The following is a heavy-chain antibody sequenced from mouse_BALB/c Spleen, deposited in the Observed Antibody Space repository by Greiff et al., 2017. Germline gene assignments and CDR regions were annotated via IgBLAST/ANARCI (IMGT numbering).Heavy chain of an antibody. J-gene: IGHJ4*01. CDR2: ISSGSSTI. V-gene: IGHV5-17*02. CDR3: ARGNRYDDAMDY. D-gene: IGHD2-14*01. Sequence: EVNVVESGGGLVQPGGSRKLSCAASGFTFSSFGMHWVRQAPEKGLEWVAYISSGSSTIYYADTVKGRFTITRDNPKNTLFLQMTSLRSEDTAMYYCARGNRYDDAMDYWGQGTSVTVSS. CDR1: GFTFSSFG.